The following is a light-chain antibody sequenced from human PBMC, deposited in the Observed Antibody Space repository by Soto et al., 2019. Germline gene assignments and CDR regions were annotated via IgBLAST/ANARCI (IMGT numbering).Light chain of an antibody. CDR1: SSDVGGYNF. CDR2: EVN. Sequence: SALPRPPSASGSPGQSVTISCTGTSSDVGGYNFVSWYQQHPGKAPKLMIYEVNKRPSGVPDRFSGSKSGNTASLTVSGLQAEDEADYYCSSYAGSNNLRVFGTGTKVTVL. CDR3: SSYAGSNNLRV. J-gene: IGLJ1*01. V-gene: IGLV2-8*01.